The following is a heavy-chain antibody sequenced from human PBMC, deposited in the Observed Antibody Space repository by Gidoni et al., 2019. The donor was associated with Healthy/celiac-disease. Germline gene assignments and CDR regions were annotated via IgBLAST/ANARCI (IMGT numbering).Heavy chain of an antibody. CDR1: GFTCISYG. V-gene: IGHV3-33*01. J-gene: IGHJ4*02. CDR2: IWYDGSNK. CDR3: ARDFSSSSWYFDY. D-gene: IGHD6-13*01. Sequence: QVQLVESGGGVVQPGRSLSLSCAASGFTCISYGMHWVRQAPGKGLEWVAVIWYDGSNKYYADSVKGRFTISRDNSKNTLYLQMNSLRAEDTAVYYCARDFSSSSWYFDYWGQGTLVTVSS.